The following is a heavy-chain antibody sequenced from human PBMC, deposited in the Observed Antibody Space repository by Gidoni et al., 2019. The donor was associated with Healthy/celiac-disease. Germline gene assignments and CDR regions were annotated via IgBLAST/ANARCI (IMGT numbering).Heavy chain of an antibody. CDR3: ARDRPHCSGGSCYSFYYMDV. D-gene: IGHD2-15*01. V-gene: IGHV3-21*01. J-gene: IGHJ6*03. Sequence: EVQLVESGGGLVKPGGSLRLSCAASGFTFSSYSMNWVRQAPGKGLEWFSSISSSSSYIYYADSVKGRFTISRDNAKNSLYMQMNSLRAEDTAVYYCARDRPHCSGGSCYSFYYMDVWGKGTTVTVSS. CDR2: ISSSSSYI. CDR1: GFTFSSYS.